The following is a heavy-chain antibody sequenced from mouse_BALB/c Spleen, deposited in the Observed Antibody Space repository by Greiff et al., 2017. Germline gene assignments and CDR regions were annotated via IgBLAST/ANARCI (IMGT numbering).Heavy chain of an antibody. J-gene: IGHJ4*01. CDR2: ISYSGST. D-gene: IGHD2-2*01. CDR1: GYSITSDYA. CDR3: ARGLRRNYYAMDY. Sequence: EVKLMESGPGLVKPSQSLSLTCTVTGYSITSDYAWNWIRQFPGNKLEWMGYISYSGSTSYNPSLKSRISITRDTSKNQFFLQLNSVTTEDTATYYCARGLRRNYYAMDYWGQGTSVTVSS. V-gene: IGHV3-2*02.